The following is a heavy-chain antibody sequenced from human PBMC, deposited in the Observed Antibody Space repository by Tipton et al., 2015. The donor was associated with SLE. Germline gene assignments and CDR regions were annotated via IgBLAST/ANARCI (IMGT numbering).Heavy chain of an antibody. J-gene: IGHJ6*02. CDR2: VYYSGST. CDR1: GGSITSSSSF. V-gene: IGHV4-39*02. Sequence: TLSLTCTVSGGSITSSSSFWGWTRHPPGKGLEWIGNVYYSGSTSYSPSLKSRVTISVDTPKQQFSLRLSSVTAADTAVYYCARDPHYGTDVWGQGTTVTVSS. CDR3: ARDPHYGTDV.